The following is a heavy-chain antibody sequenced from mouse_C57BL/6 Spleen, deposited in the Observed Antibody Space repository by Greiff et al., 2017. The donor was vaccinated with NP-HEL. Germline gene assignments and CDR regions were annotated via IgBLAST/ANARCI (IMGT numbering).Heavy chain of an antibody. Sequence: VQLQQSGAELARPGASVKMSCKASGYTFTSYTMHWVKQRPGQGLEWIGYINPSSGYTKYNQKFKDKATLTADKSSSTAYMQLSSLTSGDSGDYYSARGDPFDNWGQGTTLTVSS. CDR2: INPSSGYT. CDR1: GYTFTSYT. J-gene: IGHJ2*01. D-gene: IGHD3-3*01. V-gene: IGHV1-4*01. CDR3: ARGDPFDN.